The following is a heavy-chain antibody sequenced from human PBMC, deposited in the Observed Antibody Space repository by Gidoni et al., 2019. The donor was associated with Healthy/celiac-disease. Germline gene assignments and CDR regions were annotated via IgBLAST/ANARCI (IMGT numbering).Heavy chain of an antibody. CDR2: INPNSGGT. V-gene: IGHV1-2*02. J-gene: IGHJ6*03. CDR3: ARDQKTRDSSGSHGYYYYMDV. Sequence: QVQLVQSGAEVKKPGASVKVSCKASGYTFTGYYMHWVRQAPGQGLEWMGWINPNSGGTNYAQKFQGRVTMTRDTSISTAYMELSRLRSDDTAVYYCARDQKTRDSSGSHGYYYYMDVWGKGTTVTVSS. D-gene: IGHD3-22*01. CDR1: GYTFTGYY.